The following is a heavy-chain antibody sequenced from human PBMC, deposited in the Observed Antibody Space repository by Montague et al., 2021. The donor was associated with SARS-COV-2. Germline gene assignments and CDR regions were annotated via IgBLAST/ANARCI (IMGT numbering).Heavy chain of an antibody. CDR2: IYYSGST. V-gene: IGHV4-39*07. CDR1: GGSISSSSYY. CDR3: ARDQGYNWNYYYYYGTDV. Sequence: SETLSLTCTVSGGSISSSSYYWGWIRQPPGKGLEWIGSIYYSGSTCYNPSLKSRVTISVDTSKNQFSLKLSSVTAADTAVYYCARDQGYNWNYYYYYGTDVWGQGTTVTVSS. D-gene: IGHD1-20*01. J-gene: IGHJ6*02.